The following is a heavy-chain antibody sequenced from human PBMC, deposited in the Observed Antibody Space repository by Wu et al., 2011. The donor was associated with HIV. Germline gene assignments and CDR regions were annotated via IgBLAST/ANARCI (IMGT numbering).Heavy chain of an antibody. V-gene: IGHV1-2*02. D-gene: IGHD3-10*01. CDR2: INPNSDGT. CDR1: GYTFTGYY. Sequence: QVQLVQSGAEVKKPGASVKVSCKASGYTFTGYYMLWVRQAPGQGLEWMGWINPNSDGTNYAQKFQGRVTMTRDTSISTAYMELRSLKSEDTAMYYCVRGLTYYYDSGSPNNRDWGQGTLVTVSS. CDR3: VRGLTYYYDSGSPNNRD. J-gene: IGHJ1*01.